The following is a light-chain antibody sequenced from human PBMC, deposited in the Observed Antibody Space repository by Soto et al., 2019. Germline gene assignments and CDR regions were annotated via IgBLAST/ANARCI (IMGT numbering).Light chain of an antibody. J-gene: IGLJ1*01. Sequence: QSALTQPASVSGSPGQSITISCTGTSSDVGGYNYVSWYQQYPGKAPKLMIYDVSSRPSGVSNRFSGSKSGNTASLTISGLQVEDEADYHCSSYTPSSTYVFGTGTKLTVL. CDR1: SSDVGGYNY. V-gene: IGLV2-14*03. CDR2: DVS. CDR3: SSYTPSSTYV.